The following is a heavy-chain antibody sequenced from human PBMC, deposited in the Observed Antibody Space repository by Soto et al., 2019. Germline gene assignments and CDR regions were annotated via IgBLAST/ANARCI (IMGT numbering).Heavy chain of an antibody. CDR3: ARGSSWRATQAVLGGWFDP. J-gene: IGHJ5*02. D-gene: IGHD6-13*01. Sequence: PSQTLSLTCAISGDSVSSNSAAWNWIRQSPSRGLEWLGRTYYRSKWYNDYAVSVKSRITINPDTSKNQFSLQLNSVTPEDTAVYYCARGSSWRATQAVLGGWFDPWGQGTLVTVSS. CDR1: GDSVSSNSAA. V-gene: IGHV6-1*01. CDR2: TYYRSKWYN.